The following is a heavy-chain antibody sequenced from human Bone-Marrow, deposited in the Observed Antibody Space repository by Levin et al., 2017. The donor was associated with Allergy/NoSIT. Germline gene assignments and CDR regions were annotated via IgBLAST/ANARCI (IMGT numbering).Heavy chain of an antibody. CDR1: GFSFSTFA. J-gene: IGHJ5*02. D-gene: IGHD3-16*01. V-gene: IGHV3-30*18. CDR3: AKSERDYVSPDWFAP. CDR2: VSYDGNYQ. Sequence: GESLKISCEASGFSFSTFAMHWVRQAPGKGLEWMAVVSYDGNYQYYADSVKGRITVSRDNSKNTLYLQVNSLRRDDTAVYYCAKSERDYVSPDWFAPWGQGTLVTVSS.